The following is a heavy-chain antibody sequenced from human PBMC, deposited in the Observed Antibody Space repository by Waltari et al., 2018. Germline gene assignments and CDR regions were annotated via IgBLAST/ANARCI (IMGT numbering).Heavy chain of an antibody. CDR2: IYTSGST. J-gene: IGHJ4*03. D-gene: IGHD6-13*01. CDR3: ASTAIAAAGGGDY. V-gene: IGHV4-61*09. Sequence: QVQLQESGPGLVKPSPTLSLTCTVSVGSISSGSYYWSWIRQPAGKGLEWIGYIYTSGSTNYNPSLKSRVTISVDTSKNQFSLKLSSVTAADTAVYYCASTAIAAAGGGDYWGQGTTVTVSS. CDR1: VGSISSGSYY.